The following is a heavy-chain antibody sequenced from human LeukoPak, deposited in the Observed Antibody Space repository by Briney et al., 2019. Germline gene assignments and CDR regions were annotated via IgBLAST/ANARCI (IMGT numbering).Heavy chain of an antibody. V-gene: IGHV3-23*01. D-gene: IGHD4-17*01. CDR1: GFTFSSYA. CDR2: ISGSGGST. Sequence: GASLRLSCAASGFTFSSYAMSWVRQAPGKGLEWVSAISGSGGSTYYADSVKGRFTISRDNSKNTLYLQMNSLRAEDTAVYYCAKDLTVTTFAYYYYYGMDVWGKGTTVTVSS. J-gene: IGHJ6*04. CDR3: AKDLTVTTFAYYYYYGMDV.